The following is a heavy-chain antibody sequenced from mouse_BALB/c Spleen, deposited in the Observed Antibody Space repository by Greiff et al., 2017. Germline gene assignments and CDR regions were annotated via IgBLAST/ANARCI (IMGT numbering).Heavy chain of an antibody. CDR2: ISSGGST. J-gene: IGHJ4*01. Sequence: EVKVVESGGGLVKPGGSLKLSCAASGFTFSSYAMSWVRQTPEKRLEWVASISSGGSTYYPDSVKGRFTISRDNARNILYLQMSSLRSEDTAMYYCARGGGNAMDYWGQGTSVTVSS. V-gene: IGHV5-6-5*01. CDR3: ARGGGNAMDY. CDR1: GFTFSSYA.